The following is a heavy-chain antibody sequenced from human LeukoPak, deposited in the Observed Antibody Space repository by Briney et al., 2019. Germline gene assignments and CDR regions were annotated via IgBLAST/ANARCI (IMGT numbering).Heavy chain of an antibody. CDR3: AKDQDREFYDFWSGLSAFDI. J-gene: IGHJ3*02. V-gene: IGHV3-23*01. D-gene: IGHD3-3*01. Sequence: GGSLRLSCAASGFTFSSYAMSWVRQAPGKGLEWVSAISGSGGSTYYADSVKGRFTISRDNSKNTLYLQMNSLRAEDTAVYYCAKDQDREFYDFWSGLSAFDIWGQGTMVTVSP. CDR2: ISGSGGST. CDR1: GFTFSSYA.